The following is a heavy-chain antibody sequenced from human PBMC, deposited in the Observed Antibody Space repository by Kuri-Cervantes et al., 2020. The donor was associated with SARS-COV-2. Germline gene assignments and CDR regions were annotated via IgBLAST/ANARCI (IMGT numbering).Heavy chain of an antibody. CDR2: IKSKTDGGTT. J-gene: IGHJ5*02. D-gene: IGHD6-19*01. Sequence: GESLKISCVGTGFSFSDAWMSWVRQTPGKGLEWVGRIKSKTDGGTTDYAAPVKGRFTISRDDSENTLYLQMHSLKTEDTAVYCCTTETSSGWFGWFDPWGKGTLVTVSS. CDR1: GFSFSDAW. CDR3: TTETSSGWFGWFDP. V-gene: IGHV3-15*01.